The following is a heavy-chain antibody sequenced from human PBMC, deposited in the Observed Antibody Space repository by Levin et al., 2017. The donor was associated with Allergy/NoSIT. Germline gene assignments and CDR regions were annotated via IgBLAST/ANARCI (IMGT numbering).Heavy chain of an antibody. CDR3: ARDLRYYDSSGYLKGDAFDI. CDR2: IKQDGSEK. CDR1: GFTFSSYW. V-gene: IGHV3-7*01. D-gene: IGHD3-22*01. Sequence: GGSLRLSCAASGFTFSSYWMSWVRQAPGKGLEWVANIKQDGSEKYYVDSVKGRFTISRDNAKNSLYLQMNSLRAEDTAVYYCARDLRYYDSSGYLKGDAFDIWGQGTMVTVSS. J-gene: IGHJ3*02.